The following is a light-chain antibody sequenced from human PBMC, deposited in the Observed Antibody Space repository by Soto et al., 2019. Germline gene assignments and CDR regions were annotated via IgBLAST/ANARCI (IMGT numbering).Light chain of an antibody. CDR1: QSISSY. J-gene: IGKJ1*01. CDR3: QQTFTTPWT. CDR2: AAS. Sequence: DIQMTQSPSSLSASLRDRVTITCRASQSISSYLNWYQQKPGKAPKLLIYAASSLQSGVPSRFSGGGSGTEFTLTTSSLQSEDFATYYCQQTFTTPWTFGLGTQVEVK. V-gene: IGKV1-39*01.